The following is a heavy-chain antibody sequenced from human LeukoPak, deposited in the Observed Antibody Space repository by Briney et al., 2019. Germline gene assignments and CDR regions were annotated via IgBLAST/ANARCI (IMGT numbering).Heavy chain of an antibody. CDR1: GGTFSSYA. CDR2: IIPIFGTA. CDR3: AREGCSGGSCYFDY. Sequence: GSSVKVSCKASGGTFSSYAISWVRQAPGQGLEWRGRIIPIFGTANYAQKFQGRVTITTDESTSTAYMELSSLRSEDTAVYYCAREGCSGGSCYFDYWGQGTLVTVSS. J-gene: IGHJ4*02. D-gene: IGHD2-15*01. V-gene: IGHV1-69*05.